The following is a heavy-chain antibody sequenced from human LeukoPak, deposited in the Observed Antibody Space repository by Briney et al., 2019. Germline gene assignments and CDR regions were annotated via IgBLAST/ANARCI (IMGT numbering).Heavy chain of an antibody. Sequence: ASVKVSCKASGYTFTSYGISWVRQAPGQGLEWMGIINPSGGGTSYAQKFQGRVTMTRDTSTSTVYMELSSLRSEDTAVYYCARDDILTGGFDYWGQGTLVTVSS. CDR3: ARDDILTGGFDY. CDR2: INPSGGGT. D-gene: IGHD3-9*01. J-gene: IGHJ4*02. V-gene: IGHV1-46*01. CDR1: GYTFTSYG.